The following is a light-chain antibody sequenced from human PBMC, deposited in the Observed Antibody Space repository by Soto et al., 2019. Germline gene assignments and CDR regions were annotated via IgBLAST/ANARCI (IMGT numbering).Light chain of an antibody. Sequence: IVMTQSTATLSVSPGERATLSCRASQSVSSNLAWYQQKPGQAPRLLIYGASTRATGIPARFSGSGSGTEFTIAFSSLQSEYFAVYYCQQYNNWPPYTFGQGTKLEIK. CDR2: GAS. V-gene: IGKV3-15*01. CDR3: QQYNNWPPYT. CDR1: QSVSSN. J-gene: IGKJ2*01.